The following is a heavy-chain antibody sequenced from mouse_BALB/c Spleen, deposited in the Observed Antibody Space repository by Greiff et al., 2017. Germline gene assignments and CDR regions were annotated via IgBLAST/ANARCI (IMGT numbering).Heavy chain of an antibody. Sequence: VKLMESGPGLVQPSQSLSITCTVSGFSLTSYGVHWVRQSPGKGLEWLGVIWSGGSTDYNAAFISRLSISKDNSKSQVFFKMNSLQANDTAIYYCARKRGSTMITTYAMDYWGQGTAVTVSS. D-gene: IGHD2-4*01. J-gene: IGHJ4*01. CDR2: IWSGGST. V-gene: IGHV2-2*02. CDR1: GFSLTSYG. CDR3: ARKRGSTMITTYAMDY.